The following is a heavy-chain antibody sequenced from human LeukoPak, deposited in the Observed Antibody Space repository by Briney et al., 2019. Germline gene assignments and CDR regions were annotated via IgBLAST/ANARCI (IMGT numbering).Heavy chain of an antibody. CDR3: TSAVKYYDPRAYYPFDF. D-gene: IGHD3-22*01. V-gene: IGHV3-30*04. Sequence: GRSLRLSCAASGFTFSSYAMHWVRQAPGKGLEWVAVISYDGSNKYYADSVKGRFTISRDNSKNTLYLKMNSLRAEDTAVYYCTSAVKYYDPRAYYPFDFWGQGTLVTVSS. CDR1: GFTFSSYA. J-gene: IGHJ4*02. CDR2: ISYDGSNK.